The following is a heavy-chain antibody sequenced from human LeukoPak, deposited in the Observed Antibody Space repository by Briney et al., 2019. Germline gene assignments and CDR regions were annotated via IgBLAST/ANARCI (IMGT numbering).Heavy chain of an antibody. V-gene: IGHV5-51*01. CDR2: IYPGDSDT. J-gene: IGHJ4*02. D-gene: IGHD4-17*01. CDR3: ARLLDDYGDYVADY. CDR1: GYLFTSYW. Sequence: GGSLQISCKGSGYLFTSYWIGWVRQMPGKGLEWMGIIYPGDSDTRYSPSFQGQVTISADKSISTAYLQWSSLKASYTAMYYCARLLDDYGDYVADYWGQGTLVTVSS.